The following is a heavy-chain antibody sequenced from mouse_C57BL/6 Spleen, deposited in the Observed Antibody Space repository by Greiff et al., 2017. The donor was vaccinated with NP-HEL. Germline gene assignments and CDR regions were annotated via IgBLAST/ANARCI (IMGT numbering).Heavy chain of an antibody. CDR2: TNPTNGRT. J-gene: IGHJ2*01. CDR1: GYTFTSYW. V-gene: IGHV1S81*02. CDR3: ARIKKIVATYFDY. D-gene: IGHD1-1*01. Sequence: QVQLQQPGADLVKAGASVKMSCKASGYTFTSYWMHWVKQRLGQGLEWFAETNPTNGRTYYNEKLKSKATLTVDKSSSTAYMLLSGPTFEDSAVYYCARIKKIVATYFDYWGQGTTRTVSS.